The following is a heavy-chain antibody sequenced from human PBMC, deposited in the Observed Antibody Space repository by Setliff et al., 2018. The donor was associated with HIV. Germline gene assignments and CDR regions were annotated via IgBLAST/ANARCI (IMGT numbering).Heavy chain of an antibody. CDR2: IYGSGTT. D-gene: IGHD6-19*01. CDR1: GASMTSHY. CDR3: ATDPKGDGWAYFDS. Sequence: LSEPLSLTCSVAGASMTSHYLTWIRQPRGMGLEWIGNIYGSGTTKYNPSLRSRVTISVDKSKNQLSLSLDSVTAADTAVYYCATDPKGDGWAYFDSWGQGTLVTVSS. V-gene: IGHV4-59*11. J-gene: IGHJ4*02.